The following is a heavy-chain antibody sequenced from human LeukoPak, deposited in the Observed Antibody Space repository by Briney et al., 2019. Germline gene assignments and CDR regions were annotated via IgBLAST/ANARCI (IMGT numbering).Heavy chain of an antibody. D-gene: IGHD1-26*01. CDR1: GFTFDDYA. Sequence: PGGSLRLSCAASGFTFDDYAMHWVRQAPGKGLEWVSGISWNSGSIGYADSVKGRFTISRDNAKNSLYLQMNSLRAEDTAVYYCARAAKRGSYGTLRYFDYWGQGTLVTVSS. CDR3: ARAAKRGSYGTLRYFDY. V-gene: IGHV3-9*01. J-gene: IGHJ4*02. CDR2: ISWNSGSI.